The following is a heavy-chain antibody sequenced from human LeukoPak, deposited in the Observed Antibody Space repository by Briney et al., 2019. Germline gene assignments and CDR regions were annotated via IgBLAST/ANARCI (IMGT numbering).Heavy chain of an antibody. D-gene: IGHD6-13*01. Sequence: GGSLRLSCVASGFTFSSFWMSWVRQAPGKGLEFVANIDQDGSVRNYVDSVKGRFIISRDNAKNSLYLQMDSLRAEDTAVYFCPRDPGSSSFDYWGLGTPVTVSS. CDR3: PRDPGSSSFDY. CDR1: GFTFSSFW. V-gene: IGHV3-7*01. CDR2: IDQDGSVR. J-gene: IGHJ4*02.